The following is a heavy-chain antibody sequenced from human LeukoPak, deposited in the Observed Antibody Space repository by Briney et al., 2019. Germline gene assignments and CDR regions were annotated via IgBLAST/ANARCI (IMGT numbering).Heavy chain of an antibody. CDR1: GFTFSDYY. J-gene: IGHJ5*02. V-gene: IGHV3-11*06. Sequence: GGSLRPSCAASGFTFSDYYMSWIRQAPGKGLEWVSSISSSSSYIYYADSVKGRFTISRDNAKNSLYLQMNSLRAEDTAVYYCASPAAWRTTVTHNWFDPWGQGTLVTVSS. D-gene: IGHD4-17*01. CDR2: ISSSSSYI. CDR3: ASPAAWRTTVTHNWFDP.